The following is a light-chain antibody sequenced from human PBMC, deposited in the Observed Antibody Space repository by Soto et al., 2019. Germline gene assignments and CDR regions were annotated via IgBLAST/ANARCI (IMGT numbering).Light chain of an antibody. J-gene: IGLJ1*01. V-gene: IGLV1-40*01. CDR3: QSYDSSLSGYV. Sequence: QSVLTQPPSVSGAPGQRVTISCTGSSSNIGAGYDVHWYQQRPGTAPKLLIYGNYNRPSGVPDRFSGSKSGASASLAITGLQAEDEADFYCQSYDSSLSGYVFGTGTKLTVL. CDR2: GNY. CDR1: SSNIGAGYD.